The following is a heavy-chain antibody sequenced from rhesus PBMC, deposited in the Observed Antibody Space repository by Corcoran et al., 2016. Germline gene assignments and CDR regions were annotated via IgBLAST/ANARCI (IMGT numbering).Heavy chain of an antibody. CDR1: GGSISSSY. Sequence: QLQLQESGPGLVKPSETLPATCAVSGGSISSSYWSWIRQAPGKGLEWIGSIYGSGSSTNYNPSRQSRVTLSVDTSNNRLSLKLSSVTAADTAVYYCASGLFQRLVEDVWGPGVLVTVSS. CDR2: IYGSGSST. D-gene: IGHD6S26*01. J-gene: IGHJ5-1*01. V-gene: IGHV4-169*02. CDR3: ASGLFQRLVEDV.